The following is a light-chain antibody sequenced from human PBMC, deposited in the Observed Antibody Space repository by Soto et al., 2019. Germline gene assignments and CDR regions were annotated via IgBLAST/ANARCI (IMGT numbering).Light chain of an antibody. Sequence: QSALTQPPSASGSPGQSVTISCTGTSSDVGGYDNVCWCQQHPGKAPKIMMYDVSKRPSGVPDRFSGSKSGDTASLTVSGLQAEDEADYYCSSYAGINTVVFGGGTKVTVL. CDR1: SSDVGGYDN. CDR3: SSYAGINTVV. J-gene: IGLJ2*01. CDR2: DVS. V-gene: IGLV2-8*01.